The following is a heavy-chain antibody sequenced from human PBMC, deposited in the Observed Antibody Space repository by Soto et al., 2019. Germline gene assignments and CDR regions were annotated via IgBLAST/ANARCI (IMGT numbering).Heavy chain of an antibody. Sequence: GESLKISCKGSGYSFTSYWIGWVRQMPGKGLEWMGIIYPGDSDTRYSPSFQGQVTISADKSISTAYLQWSSLKASDTAMYYCASQTLAGGVEYCSGGSCYSVGAFDIWGHGTMVTVSS. CDR3: ASQTLAGGVEYCSGGSCYSVGAFDI. J-gene: IGHJ3*02. D-gene: IGHD2-15*01. V-gene: IGHV5-51*01. CDR1: GYSFTSYW. CDR2: IYPGDSDT.